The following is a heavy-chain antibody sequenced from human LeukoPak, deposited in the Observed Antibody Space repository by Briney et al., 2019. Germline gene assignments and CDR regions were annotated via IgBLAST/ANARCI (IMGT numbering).Heavy chain of an antibody. CDR1: GYTFTSYD. V-gene: IGHV1-8*03. J-gene: IGHJ6*03. CDR3: ARAMERYFDWLLDHYYYMDV. CDR2: MNPNSGNT. D-gene: IGHD3-9*01. Sequence: GASVKVSCKASGYTFTSYDINWVRQATGQGLEWMGWMNPNSGNTGYAQKFQGRVTITGNTSISTAYMELSSLRSEDTAVYYCARAMERYFDWLLDHYYYMDVWGKGTTVTASS.